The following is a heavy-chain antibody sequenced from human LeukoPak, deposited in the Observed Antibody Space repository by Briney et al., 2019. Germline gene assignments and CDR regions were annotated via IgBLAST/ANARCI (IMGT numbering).Heavy chain of an antibody. CDR1: GLTFSSYA. CDR3: AKGGRWDYYDSSH. Sequence: PGGSLRLSCAASGLTFSSYAMTWVRQAPEKGLEWVSGISGNGGTTYYADSVKGRFTISRDNSKNTLYLQMDSLRIEDTAVYYCAKGGRWDYYDSSHWGQGTMVTVSS. CDR2: ISGNGGTT. D-gene: IGHD3-22*01. V-gene: IGHV3-23*01. J-gene: IGHJ3*01.